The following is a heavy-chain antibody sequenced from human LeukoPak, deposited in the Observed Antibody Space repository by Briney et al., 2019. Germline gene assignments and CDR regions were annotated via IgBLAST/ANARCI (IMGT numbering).Heavy chain of an antibody. Sequence: GGSLRLSCAASGFTSSICAMHWVRQAPGKGLEWVATLSYDGTNKYYADSVKGRFTISRDNSKNMLYLQMNSLRAEDTAVYYCVRGVGLYDSTGYFDYWGQGTLVTVSS. CDR3: VRGVGLYDSTGYFDY. J-gene: IGHJ4*02. CDR2: LSYDGTNK. V-gene: IGHV3-30-3*01. CDR1: GFTSSICA. D-gene: IGHD3-22*01.